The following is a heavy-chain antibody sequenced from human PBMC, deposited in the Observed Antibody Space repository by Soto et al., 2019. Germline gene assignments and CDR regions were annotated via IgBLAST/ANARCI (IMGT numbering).Heavy chain of an antibody. D-gene: IGHD2-15*01. CDR3: ARSVAATWHFDY. Sequence: ASVKVSCKASGYTLTGYYMHWVRQAPGQGLEWMGWINPNSGGTNYAQKFQGWVTMTRDTSISTAYMELSRLRSDDTAVYYCARSVAATWHFDYWGQGTLVTVSS. J-gene: IGHJ4*02. CDR1: GYTLTGYY. CDR2: INPNSGGT. V-gene: IGHV1-2*04.